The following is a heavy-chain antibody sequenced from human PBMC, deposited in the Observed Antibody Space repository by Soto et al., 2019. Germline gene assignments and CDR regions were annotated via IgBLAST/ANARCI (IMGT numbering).Heavy chain of an antibody. J-gene: IGHJ6*02. CDR3: AREGGGAESHYYYCGMDG. CDR1: GYTFTSYY. Sequence: GASVKVSCKASGYTFTSYYMHWVRQAPGQGLEWMGIINPSGGSTSYAQKFQGRVTMTRDTSTSTVYKELSSLRSEDTAVYYCAREGGGAESHYYYCGMDGWGQGTTVTVAS. V-gene: IGHV1-46*01. CDR2: INPSGGST. D-gene: IGHD2-21*01.